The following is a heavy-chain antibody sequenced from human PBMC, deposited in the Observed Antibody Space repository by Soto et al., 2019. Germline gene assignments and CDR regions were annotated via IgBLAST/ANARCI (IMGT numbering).Heavy chain of an antibody. CDR1: GFTFSSYA. Sequence: GESLKISCAASGFTFSSYAMSWVRQAPGKGLEWVSAISGSGGSTYYADSVKGRFTISRDNSKNTLYLQMNSLRAEDTAVYYCAKSEYYDFWSGYYLDYWGQGTLVTVSS. D-gene: IGHD3-3*01. V-gene: IGHV3-23*01. J-gene: IGHJ4*02. CDR3: AKSEYYDFWSGYYLDY. CDR2: ISGSGGST.